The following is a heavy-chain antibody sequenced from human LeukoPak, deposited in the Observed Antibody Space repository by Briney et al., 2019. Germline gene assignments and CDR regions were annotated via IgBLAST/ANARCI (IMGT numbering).Heavy chain of an antibody. J-gene: IGHJ4*02. CDR1: GFTFSSYW. V-gene: IGHV3-7*01. CDR3: ARPYYDFWSGYWVY. CDR2: IKQDGSEK. D-gene: IGHD3-3*01. Sequence: GGSLRLSCAAPGFTFSSYWMSWVRQAPGKGLEWVANIKQDGSEKYYVDSVKGRFTISRDNAKNSLYLQMNSLRAEDTAVYYCARPYYDFWSGYWVYWGQGTLVTVSS.